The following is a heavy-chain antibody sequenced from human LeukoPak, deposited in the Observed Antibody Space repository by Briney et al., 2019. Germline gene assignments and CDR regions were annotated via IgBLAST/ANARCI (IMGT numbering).Heavy chain of an antibody. V-gene: IGHV4-30-2*01. CDR1: GGSISSGGYY. CDR3: AREWELDY. J-gene: IGHJ4*02. Sequence: SQTLSLTCTVSGGSISSGGYYWSCIRQPPGKGLEWIGYIYHSGSTYYNPSLKSRVTISVDRSKNQFSLKLSSVTAADTAVYYCAREWELDYWGQGTLVTVSS. D-gene: IGHD1-26*01. CDR2: IYHSGST.